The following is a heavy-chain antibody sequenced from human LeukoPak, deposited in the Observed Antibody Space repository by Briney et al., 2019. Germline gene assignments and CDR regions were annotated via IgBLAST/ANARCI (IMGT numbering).Heavy chain of an antibody. CDR3: ARDQGYDFWSSYYSAGHWFDP. D-gene: IGHD3-3*01. CDR2: ISSSSSYI. Sequence: PGGSLRLSCAASGFTFSSYSMNRVRQAPGKGLEWVSSISSSSSYIYYADSVKGRFTISRDNAKNSLYLQMNSLRAEDTAVYYCARDQGYDFWSSYYSAGHWFDPWGQGTLVTVSS. J-gene: IGHJ5*02. V-gene: IGHV3-21*01. CDR1: GFTFSSYS.